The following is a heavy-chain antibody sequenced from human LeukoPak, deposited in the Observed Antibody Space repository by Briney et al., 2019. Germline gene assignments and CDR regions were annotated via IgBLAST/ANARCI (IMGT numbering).Heavy chain of an antibody. CDR1: GFTFSSYG. CDR2: IWYDGSNK. Sequence: QPGRSLRLSCAASGFTFSSYGMHWVRQAPGKGLEWVAVIWYDGSNKYYADSVKGRFTISRDNSKNTLYLQMNSLRAEDTAVYYCARENYGDYVHYFDYWGQGTLVTVSS. J-gene: IGHJ4*02. D-gene: IGHD4-17*01. V-gene: IGHV3-33*01. CDR3: ARENYGDYVHYFDY.